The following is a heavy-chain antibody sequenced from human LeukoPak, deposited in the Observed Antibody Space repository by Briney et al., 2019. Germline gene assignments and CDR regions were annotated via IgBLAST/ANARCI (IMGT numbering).Heavy chain of an antibody. V-gene: IGHV3-7*01. D-gene: IGHD2-2*02. CDR3: ARYTEYYFDY. CDR1: GFTFSTYW. J-gene: IGHJ4*02. CDR2: MKRDGSEV. Sequence: GGSLRLSCAASGFTFSTYWMTWVRQAPGKGLEWVANMKRDGSEVYYANSVKGHFTISRDNAKNSLYLQMNSPRAEDTAVYYCARYTEYYFDYRGQGTLVTVSS.